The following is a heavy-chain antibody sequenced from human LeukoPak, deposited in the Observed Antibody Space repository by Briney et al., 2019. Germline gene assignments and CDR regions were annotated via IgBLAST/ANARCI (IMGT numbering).Heavy chain of an antibody. J-gene: IGHJ4*02. CDR3: ARLLTPYSNYVPHFDY. Sequence: ASVKVSCKASGYTLTGYYMHWVRQAPGQGLEWMGRINPNSGGTNYAQRFQGRVTMTRDTSISTAYMELSRLRSDDTAVYYCARLLTPYSNYVPHFDYWGQGTLVTVSS. V-gene: IGHV1-2*06. D-gene: IGHD4-11*01. CDR1: GYTLTGYY. CDR2: INPNSGGT.